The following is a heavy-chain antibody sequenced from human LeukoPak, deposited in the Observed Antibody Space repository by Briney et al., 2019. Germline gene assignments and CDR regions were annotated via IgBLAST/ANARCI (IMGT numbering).Heavy chain of an antibody. V-gene: IGHV4-34*01. J-gene: IGHJ4*02. D-gene: IGHD6-13*01. CDR3: AKNAGYSSSWIDY. Sequence: SETLSLTCAVYGGSFSGYYWSWIRQPPGKGLEWIGEINHSGSTNYNPSLKSRVTISVDTSKNQFSLKLSSVTAADTAVYYCAKNAGYSSSWIDYWGQGTLVTVSS. CDR1: GGSFSGYY. CDR2: INHSGST.